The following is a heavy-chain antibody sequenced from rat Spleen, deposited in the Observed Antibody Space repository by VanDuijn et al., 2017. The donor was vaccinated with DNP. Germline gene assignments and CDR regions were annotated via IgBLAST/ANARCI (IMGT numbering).Heavy chain of an antibody. J-gene: IGHJ2*01. CDR3: ARRYNSGYFDY. V-gene: IGHV2-27*01. Sequence: QVQLKESGPGLVQPSQTLSLTCTVSGFSLTNYHVDWVRQPPGKGLEWMGRVQSDGNTDYNSVLKSRLSISRDTSKSQVFLKMNSLQPEDTGTYYCARRYNSGYFDYWGQGVMVTVSS. CDR2: VQSDGNT. CDR1: GFSLTNYH. D-gene: IGHD4-3*01.